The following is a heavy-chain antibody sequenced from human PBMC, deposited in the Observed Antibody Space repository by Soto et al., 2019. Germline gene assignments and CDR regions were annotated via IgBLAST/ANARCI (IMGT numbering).Heavy chain of an antibody. CDR1: GFNVSNNY. CDR2: IYSAGNT. Sequence: EVQLVESGGGLVQPGGSLRLSCAASGFNVSNNYMSWVRQAPGKGLEWVSVIYSAGNTYYADSVKGRFTISRHNSKNTLYLQMNSLRTEDTAVYYCARDLRGVWFGEFDYWGQGTLVTVSS. J-gene: IGHJ4*02. V-gene: IGHV3-53*04. CDR3: ARDLRGVWFGEFDY. D-gene: IGHD3-10*01.